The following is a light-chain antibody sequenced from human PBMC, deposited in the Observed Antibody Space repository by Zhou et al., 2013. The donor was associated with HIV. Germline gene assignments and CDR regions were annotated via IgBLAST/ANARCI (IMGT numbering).Light chain of an antibody. V-gene: IGKV3-20*01. CDR3: QQYGSAPVT. J-gene: IGKJ4*01. Sequence: EIVLTQSPGTLSLSPGEKATLSCESSQSISSSYVAWYQQKPGQAPRLLIYGASERGTDIPDRFTGTGSGTDFTLTINRLEPEDFAVYYCQQYGSAPVTFGGGTKVEIK. CDR2: GAS. CDR1: QSISSSY.